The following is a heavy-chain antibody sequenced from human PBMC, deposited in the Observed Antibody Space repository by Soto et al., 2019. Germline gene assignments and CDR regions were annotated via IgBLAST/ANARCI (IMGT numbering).Heavy chain of an antibody. CDR3: ARGGGWVGEASFDS. Sequence: QVQLEQSGAEVKKPGASVKVSCKTSGYTFTSYTLHWVRQAPGQGLEWMGWINAGNGREKYSQRFQDRVSLSTDKSATTAYMKLRARISENTAVYSWARGGGWVGEASFDSWGQGTQVTVSS. J-gene: IGHJ4*02. CDR1: GYTFTSYT. CDR2: INAGNGRE. D-gene: IGHD3-10*01. V-gene: IGHV1-3*01.